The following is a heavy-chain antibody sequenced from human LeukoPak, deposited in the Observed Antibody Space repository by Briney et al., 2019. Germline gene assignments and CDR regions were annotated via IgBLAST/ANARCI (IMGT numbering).Heavy chain of an antibody. CDR2: INPSGGST. J-gene: IGHJ5*02. V-gene: IGHV1-46*01. CDR3: ARDRPRITMVRGVFDP. Sequence: ASVKVSCKASGYTFTSYYMHWVREAPGQGLEWMGIINPSGGSTSYAQKFQGRVTMTRDTSTSTGYMELSSLRSEDTAVYYCARDRPRITMVRGVFDPWGQGTLVTVSS. D-gene: IGHD3-10*01. CDR1: GYTFTSYY.